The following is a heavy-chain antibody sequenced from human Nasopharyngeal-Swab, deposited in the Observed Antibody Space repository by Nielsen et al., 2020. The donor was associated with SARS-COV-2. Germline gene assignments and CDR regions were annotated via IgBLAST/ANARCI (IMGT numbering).Heavy chain of an antibody. Sequence: LSLTCAASGFTFSDYYMSWIRQAPGKGLEWVSYISSSGSTIFYADSVKGRFTISRDNAKNSLYLQMNSLRAKDTAVYYCAKDRYCSSTSCHYYYYYYMDVWGKGTTVTVSS. CDR1: GFTFSDYY. D-gene: IGHD2-2*01. J-gene: IGHJ6*03. CDR2: ISSSGSTI. V-gene: IGHV3-11*04. CDR3: AKDRYCSSTSCHYYYYYYMDV.